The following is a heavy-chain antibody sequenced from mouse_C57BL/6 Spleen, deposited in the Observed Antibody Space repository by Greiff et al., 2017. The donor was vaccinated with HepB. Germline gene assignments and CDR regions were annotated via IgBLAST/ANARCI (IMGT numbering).Heavy chain of an antibody. CDR2: ISSGGSYT. CDR3: ARQGAYYYAMDY. Sequence: EVHLVESGGDLVKPGGSLKLSCAASGFTFSSYGMSWVRQTPDKRLEWVATISSGGSYTYYPDSVKGRFTISRDNAKNTLYLQMSSLKSEDTAMYYCARQGAYYYAMDYWGQGTSVTVSS. CDR1: GFTFSSYG. J-gene: IGHJ4*01. V-gene: IGHV5-6*01.